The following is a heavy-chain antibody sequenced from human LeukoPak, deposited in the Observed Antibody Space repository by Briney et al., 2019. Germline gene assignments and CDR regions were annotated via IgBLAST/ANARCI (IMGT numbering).Heavy chain of an antibody. V-gene: IGHV4-39*07. D-gene: IGHD3-10*01. CDR2: IYYSGNT. J-gene: IGHJ4*02. CDR1: GGSISSSSYY. Sequence: PSETLSLTCTVSGGSISSSSYYWGWIRQPPGTGLEWIGSIYYSGNTYYNPSLKSRVTISVDTSKNQFSLKLSSVTAADTAVYYCARVTGVGKMTYYYGSGIFDYWGQGTLVTVSS. CDR3: ARVTGVGKMTYYYGSGIFDY.